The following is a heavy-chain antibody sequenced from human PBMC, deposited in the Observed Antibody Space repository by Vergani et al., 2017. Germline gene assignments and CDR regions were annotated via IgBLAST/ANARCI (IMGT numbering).Heavy chain of an antibody. CDR3: AGRGRDGYLF. CDR1: GGSISSYY. V-gene: IGHV4-59*01. CDR2: IYYSGST. Sequence: QVQLQESGPGLVKPSETLSLTCTVSGGSISSYYWSWIRQPPGKGLEWIGYIYYSGSTNYNPSLKSRVTISVDTSKNQFSLKLSSVTAADTAVYYCAGRGRDGYLFWGQGTLVTGSS. D-gene: IGHD5-24*01. J-gene: IGHJ4*02.